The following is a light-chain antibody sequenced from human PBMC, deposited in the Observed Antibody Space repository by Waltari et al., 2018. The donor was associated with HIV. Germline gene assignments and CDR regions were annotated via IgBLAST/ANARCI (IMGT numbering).Light chain of an antibody. V-gene: IGKV3-20*01. CDR3: QQYGNSPLYT. Sequence: EIVLTQSPGTLSLSPGERATLPGRASQSVSKFLAWFQQKPGQAPRLLIYGASSRATGVPDRYSGSGSGTDFTLTISRLEPDDFAVYYCQQYGNSPLYTFGQGTKLEIK. J-gene: IGKJ2*01. CDR2: GAS. CDR1: QSVSKF.